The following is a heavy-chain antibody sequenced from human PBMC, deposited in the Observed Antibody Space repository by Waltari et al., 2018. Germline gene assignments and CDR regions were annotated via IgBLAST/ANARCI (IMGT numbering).Heavy chain of an antibody. CDR2: INREGSIT. Sequence: EVQLVESGGGLVQPGGSLRLRCVACGLPFSNPWMHWVRQAPGKGLVWVSYINREGSITNYADSGKGRFTISRDNAKNTLFLQITSLRDKDTAVYYCVRDPVDSTPLDSWGQGTLVTVSS. V-gene: IGHV3-74*01. CDR1: GLPFSNPW. D-gene: IGHD3-22*01. CDR3: VRDPVDSTPLDS. J-gene: IGHJ4*02.